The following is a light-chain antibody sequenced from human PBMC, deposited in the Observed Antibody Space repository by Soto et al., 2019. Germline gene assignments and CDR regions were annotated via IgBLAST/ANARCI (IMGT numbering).Light chain of an antibody. J-gene: IGKJ1*01. CDR2: TAS. V-gene: IGKV1-5*03. CDR3: QQYNTYRT. CDR1: QSVSSW. Sequence: DNKLTQSASALSASVGDRVTITYRASQSVSSWLAWYQQKPGKAPTLLIHTASTLQSGVPSRFSGSGSGTDFTLIISSLQPDDFATYFSQQYNTYRTFGQGT.